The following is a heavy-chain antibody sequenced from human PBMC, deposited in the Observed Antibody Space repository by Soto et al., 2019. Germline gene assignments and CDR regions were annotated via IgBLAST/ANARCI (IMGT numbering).Heavy chain of an antibody. CDR1: GFTFSSYA. Sequence: QVQLVESGGGVVQPGRSLRLSCAASGFTFSSYAMHWVRQAPGKGLEWVAVISYDGSNKYYADSVKGRFTISRDNSKNTLYLQMNRLRAEDTAVYYCARDLELELSGVAYWGQGTLVTVSS. CDR2: ISYDGSNK. D-gene: IGHD1-7*01. V-gene: IGHV3-30-3*01. CDR3: ARDLELELSGVAY. J-gene: IGHJ4*02.